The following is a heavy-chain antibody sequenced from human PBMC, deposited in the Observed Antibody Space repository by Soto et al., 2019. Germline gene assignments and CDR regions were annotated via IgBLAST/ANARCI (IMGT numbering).Heavy chain of an antibody. D-gene: IGHD6-19*01. CDR1: GYTFTGYY. V-gene: IGHV1-2*04. CDR2: INPNSGGT. J-gene: IGHJ5*02. Sequence: QVQLVQSGAEVKKPGASVKVSCKASGYTFTGYYMHWVRQAPGQGLEWMGWINPNSGGTNYAQKFQGWVTMTRETSISTAYMELSRLRSDDTAVYYCAGGIAVPGGGEYWFDPWGQGTLVTVSS. CDR3: AGGIAVPGGGEYWFDP.